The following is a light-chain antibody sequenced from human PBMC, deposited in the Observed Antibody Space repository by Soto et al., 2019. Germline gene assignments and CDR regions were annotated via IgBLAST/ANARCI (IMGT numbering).Light chain of an antibody. CDR3: AAWDDSLSVNWV. CDR1: DSNIGSNS. CDR2: SNN. V-gene: IGLV1-47*02. Sequence: QSVLTQPPSASGTAGQVVTISCSGGDSNIGSNSVYWYQHLPRMAPKLLIYSNNQRPSGVPDRFSGSKSGTSASLAISRLRSEDEADYYCAAWDDSLSVNWVFGGGTKLTVL. J-gene: IGLJ3*02.